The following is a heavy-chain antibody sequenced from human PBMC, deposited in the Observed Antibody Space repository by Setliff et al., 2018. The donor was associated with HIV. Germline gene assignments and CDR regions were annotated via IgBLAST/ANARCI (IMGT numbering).Heavy chain of an antibody. CDR1: GGSISSGGSF. Sequence: PSETLSLTCTVSGGSISSGGSFWSWIRQHPGKGLEWIGIIYYSGNTYYNPTLKSRVAMSVDTSKNQFSLKLNSVTAADTAMYYCARESRVVEGSAYWYFDLWGRGTLVTVSS. J-gene: IGHJ2*01. CDR3: ARESRVVEGSAYWYFDL. D-gene: IGHD2-15*01. CDR2: IYYSGNT. V-gene: IGHV4-31*03.